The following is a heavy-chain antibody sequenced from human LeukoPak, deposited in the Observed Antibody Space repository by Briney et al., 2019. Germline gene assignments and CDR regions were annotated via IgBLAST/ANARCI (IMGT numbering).Heavy chain of an antibody. J-gene: IGHJ4*02. Sequence: GGSLRLSRAASGFTVSGNYMSWVRQAPGKGLEWVSLIYDDGSTYYTNSVKGRFTISRDDSKNTLSLQMNSLRAEDTAVYYCTNLRGGYDLVYWGQGILVTVSS. CDR2: IYDDGST. D-gene: IGHD5-12*01. CDR3: TNLRGGYDLVY. CDR1: GFTVSGNY. V-gene: IGHV3-66*01.